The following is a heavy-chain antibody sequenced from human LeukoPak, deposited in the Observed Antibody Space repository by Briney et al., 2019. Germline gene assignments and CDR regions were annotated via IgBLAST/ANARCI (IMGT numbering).Heavy chain of an antibody. D-gene: IGHD2-2*01. Sequence: ASVKVSCKASGYTFTGYYMHWVRQAPGQGLEWMGWINPNSGGTNYAQKFQGRVTMTRDTSISTAYMELSSLRSDDTAVYYCARVGYCSSTSCSGDYWGQGTLVTVSS. CDR3: ARVGYCSSTSCSGDY. J-gene: IGHJ4*02. CDR1: GYTFTGYY. V-gene: IGHV1-2*02. CDR2: INPNSGGT.